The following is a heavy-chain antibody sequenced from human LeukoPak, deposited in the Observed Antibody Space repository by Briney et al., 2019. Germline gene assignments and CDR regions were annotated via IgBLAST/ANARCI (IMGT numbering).Heavy chain of an antibody. J-gene: IGHJ4*02. CDR1: GASISSTNW. CDR2: IYHNGNT. CDR3: ARVQFSSGSLDY. Sequence: SETLSLTCAVSGASISSTNWWSWVRQPPGKGLEWIGEIYHNGNTNFNPSLKSRVTISVDKSKNQFSLKVRSVTAADTAVYYCARVQFSSGSLDYWGQGTLVTVSS. V-gene: IGHV4-4*02. D-gene: IGHD6-19*01.